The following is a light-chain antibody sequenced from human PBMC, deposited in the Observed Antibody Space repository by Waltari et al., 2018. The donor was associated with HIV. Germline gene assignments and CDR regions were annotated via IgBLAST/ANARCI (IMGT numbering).Light chain of an antibody. V-gene: IGLV8-61*01. J-gene: IGLJ2*01. CDR3: VLYMGSGIRV. Sequence: QTVVTQEPSVSVSPGGTVTLTCGLTSGPVSTSYYPSWSQQTPGQAPRTLIYSTNTRSSGVPDRFSGSILGNKAALTITGAQADDESDYYGVLYMGSGIRVFGGGTKLTVL. CDR1: SGPVSTSYY. CDR2: STN.